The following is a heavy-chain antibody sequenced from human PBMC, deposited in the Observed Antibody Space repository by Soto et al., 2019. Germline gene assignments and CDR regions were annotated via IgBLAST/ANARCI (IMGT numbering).Heavy chain of an antibody. D-gene: IGHD5-18*01. J-gene: IGHJ4*02. CDR2: INKNGGGK. CDR1: GFTFSSYS. CDR3: ARPWDTAMVSTWNY. V-gene: IGHV3-7*03. Sequence: EVQLVESGGGLVQPGGSLRLSCAASGFTFSSYSMSWVRQAPGKGLEWVANINKNGGGKYYVDSVKGRFTISRDNAKNSLYLQMNSLRAEDTAVYYGARPWDTAMVSTWNYWGQGTLVTVSS.